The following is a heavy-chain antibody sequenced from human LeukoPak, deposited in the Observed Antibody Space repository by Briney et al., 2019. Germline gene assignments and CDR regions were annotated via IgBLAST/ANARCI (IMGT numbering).Heavy chain of an antibody. J-gene: IGHJ4*02. CDR1: GGPFVGYY. D-gene: IGHD3-10*01. CDR2: ITHSGGG. Sequence: SETLSLTCTVSGGPFVGYYWTWIRQPPGKGLEWIGEITHSGGGNYNPSLKSRVTISVDSSQNRFSLKVLSVTAADTAVYYCARRAGAPDFDVWGLGTLVSVSS. CDR3: ARRAGAPDFDV. V-gene: IGHV4-34*01.